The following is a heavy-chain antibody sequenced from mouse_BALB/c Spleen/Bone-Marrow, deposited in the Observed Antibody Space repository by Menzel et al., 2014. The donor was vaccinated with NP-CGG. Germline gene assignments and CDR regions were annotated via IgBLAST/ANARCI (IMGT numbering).Heavy chain of an antibody. Sequence: EVQLQQFGAELVRPGALVKLSCKASGFNIKDYYMHWVKQRPEQGLEWIGWIDPENGNTIYDPKFQGKASITADTSSSTAYLQLSSLTSEDTAVYYCVAYYRYEYYFDYWGQGTTLTVSS. J-gene: IGHJ2*01. CDR3: VAYYRYEYYFDY. CDR1: GFNIKDYY. V-gene: IGHV14-1*02. CDR2: IDPENGNT. D-gene: IGHD2-14*01.